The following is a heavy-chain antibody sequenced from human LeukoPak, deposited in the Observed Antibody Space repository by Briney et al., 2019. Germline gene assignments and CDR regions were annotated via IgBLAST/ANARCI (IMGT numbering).Heavy chain of an antibody. J-gene: IGHJ4*02. CDR2: IYYSGST. V-gene: IGHV4-59*01. CDR3: ARSLPYYYGSGGEENYFDY. Sequence: PSETLPLTCTVSGGSISSYYWSWIRQPPGKGLEWIGYIYYSGSTNYNPSLKSRVTISVDTSKNQFSLKLSSVTAADTAVYYCARSLPYYYGSGGEENYFDYWGQGTLVTVSS. D-gene: IGHD3-10*01. CDR1: GGSISSYY.